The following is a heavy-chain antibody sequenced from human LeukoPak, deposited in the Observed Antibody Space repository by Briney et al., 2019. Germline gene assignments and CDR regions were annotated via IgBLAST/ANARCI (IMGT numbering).Heavy chain of an antibody. Sequence: GGSLRLSCAASGFTVSSNYMSWVRQAPGKGLEWVSVIYSGGSTYYADSVKGRFTISRDNSKNTLYLQMNSLRAEDTAVYYCASAESGSYLDAFDIWGQGTMVTVSS. V-gene: IGHV3-53*05. J-gene: IGHJ3*02. CDR3: ASAESGSYLDAFDI. CDR2: IYSGGST. D-gene: IGHD1-26*01. CDR1: GFTVSSNY.